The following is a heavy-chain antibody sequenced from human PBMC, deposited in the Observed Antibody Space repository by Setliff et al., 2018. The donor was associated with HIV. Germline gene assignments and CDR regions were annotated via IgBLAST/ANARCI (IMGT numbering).Heavy chain of an antibody. D-gene: IGHD5-12*01. CDR2: INPSGGST. CDR1: GYTFTSYY. V-gene: IGHV1-46*01. J-gene: IGHJ6*03. Sequence: ASVKVSCKASGYTFTSYYMHWVRQAPGQGLEWMGIINPSGGSTSYAQKFQGRVTMTRDTSTSTVYMELSSLRSEDTAVYYCASVRYSGYSGDYYYYMDVWGKGTTVTVSS. CDR3: ASVRYSGYSGDYYYYMDV.